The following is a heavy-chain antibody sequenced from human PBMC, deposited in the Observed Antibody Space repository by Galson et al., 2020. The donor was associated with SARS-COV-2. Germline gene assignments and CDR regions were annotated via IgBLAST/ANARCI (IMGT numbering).Heavy chain of an antibody. D-gene: IGHD3-10*01. V-gene: IGHV1-2*02. CDR3: ARDWYYYGSGSAYYFDY. Sequence: ASVKVSCKASGYTFTAYHLHWVRQAPGQGLEWMGWISPNSGDTHYAEKFQGRITMTWDTSINTADMELSSLKSDDTAVYYCARDWYYYGSGSAYYFDYWGQGTLVTVSS. CDR2: ISPNSGDT. J-gene: IGHJ4*02. CDR1: GYTFTAYH.